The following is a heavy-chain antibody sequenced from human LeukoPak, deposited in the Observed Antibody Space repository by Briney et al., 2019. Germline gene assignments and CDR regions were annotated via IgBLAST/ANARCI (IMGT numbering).Heavy chain of an antibody. J-gene: IGHJ4*02. D-gene: IGHD7-27*01. CDR1: GGSISSYY. Sequence: SETLCLTCTVSGGSISSYYWSWIRQPPGKGLEWIGYIYYSGSTNYNPSLKSRVTISVDTSKNQFSLKLSSVTAADTAVYYCARVSWGSYPGFDYWGQGTLVTVSS. CDR2: IYYSGST. CDR3: ARVSWGSYPGFDY. V-gene: IGHV4-59*01.